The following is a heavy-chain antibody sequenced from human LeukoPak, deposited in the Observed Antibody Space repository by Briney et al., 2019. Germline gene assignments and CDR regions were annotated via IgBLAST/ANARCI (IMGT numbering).Heavy chain of an antibody. CDR1: GFTFDDYA. D-gene: IGHD2-21*02. CDR2: ISWNSGSI. J-gene: IGHJ6*02. CDR3: AKDTEYCGGDCYSGDGMDV. Sequence: GRSLRLSCASSGFTFDDYAMHWVRQAPGKGLEWVSGISWNSGSIGYADSVKGRFTISRDNAKNSLYLQMNSLRAEDTALYYCAKDTEYCGGDCYSGDGMDVWGQGTTVTVSS. V-gene: IGHV3-9*01.